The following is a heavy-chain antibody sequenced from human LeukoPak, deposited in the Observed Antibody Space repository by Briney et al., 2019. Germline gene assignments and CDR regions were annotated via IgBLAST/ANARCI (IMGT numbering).Heavy chain of an antibody. J-gene: IGHJ4*02. D-gene: IGHD2-15*01. CDR1: GYTFTSYA. V-gene: IGHV7-4-1*02. CDR3: ARETPSGGSCVSDY. CDR2: INTNTGNP. Sequence: ASVKVSCKASGYTFTSYAMNWVRQAPGQGLEWMGWINTNTGNPTYAQGFTGRFVFSLDTSVSTAYLQISSLKAEDTAVYYCARETPSGGSCVSDYWGQGTLVTVSS.